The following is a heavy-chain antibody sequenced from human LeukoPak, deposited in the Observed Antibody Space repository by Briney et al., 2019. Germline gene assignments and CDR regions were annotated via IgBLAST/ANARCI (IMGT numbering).Heavy chain of an antibody. CDR3: ARGNLWFEELVY. Sequence: GGSLRLSCAASGFTFSRHNMNWVRQAPGKGPEWVSSISSSPSYTYYADSVKGRFTISRDEAKKSLYLQMNTLRAEDTSVYYFARGNLWFEELVYWGKGTLGTVSS. CDR2: ISSSPSYT. V-gene: IGHV3-21*01. CDR1: GFTFSRHN. J-gene: IGHJ4*02. D-gene: IGHD3-10*01.